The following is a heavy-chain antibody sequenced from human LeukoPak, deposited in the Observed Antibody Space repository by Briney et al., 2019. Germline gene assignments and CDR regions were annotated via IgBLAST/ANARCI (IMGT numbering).Heavy chain of an antibody. V-gene: IGHV4-39*07. CDR3: ARVTGYSSSWPPSHNWFDP. CDR1: GGSISSSSYY. Sequence: SETLSLTCTVSGGSISSSSYYWGWIRQPPGKGLEWIGSIYYSGSTYYNPSLKSRVTISVDTSKNQFSLKLSSVTAADTAVYYCARVTGYSSSWPPSHNWFDPWGQGTLVTVSS. CDR2: IYYSGST. J-gene: IGHJ5*02. D-gene: IGHD6-13*01.